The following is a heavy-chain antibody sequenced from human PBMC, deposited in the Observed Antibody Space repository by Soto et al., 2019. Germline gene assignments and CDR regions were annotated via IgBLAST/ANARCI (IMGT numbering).Heavy chain of an antibody. CDR3: AKEPPNPYYYDSSGYLLTRFDP. CDR2: ISGSGGST. V-gene: IGHV3-23*01. D-gene: IGHD3-22*01. Sequence: GGSLRLSCAGSGFTFSSYVMSWVRQAPGKGLEWVSAISGSGGSTYYADSVKGRFTISRDNSKNTLYLQMNSLRAEDTAVYYCAKEPPNPYYYDSSGYLLTRFDPWGQGTLVTVSS. J-gene: IGHJ5*02. CDR1: GFTFSSYV.